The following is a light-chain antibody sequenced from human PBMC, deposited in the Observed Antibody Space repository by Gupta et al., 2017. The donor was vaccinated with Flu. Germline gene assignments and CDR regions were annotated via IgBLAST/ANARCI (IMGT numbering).Light chain of an antibody. J-gene: IGKJ2*01. Sequence: PALLSSSTGDRSTISCHDSECISSYLDWYQQEPCKAPELLIYAASASEIGVTLRFSGSGSGTDFTLTISSLQAEDFATYYCLQDHSFPHTFGQGTKLEI. CDR2: AAS. CDR3: LQDHSFPHT. CDR1: ECISSY. V-gene: IGKV1D-8*01.